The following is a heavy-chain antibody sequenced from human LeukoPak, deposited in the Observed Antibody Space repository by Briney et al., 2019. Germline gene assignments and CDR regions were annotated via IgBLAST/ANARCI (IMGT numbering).Heavy chain of an antibody. CDR3: VRVGGYYYESSGYYQY. V-gene: IGHV3-9*01. J-gene: IGHJ4*02. CDR1: GFTFDDYA. CDR2: ISWNSGSI. Sequence: SGGSLRLSCAASGFTFDDYAMHWVRQAPGKGLEWVSGISWNSGSIGYADSVKGRFTISRDNAKNSLYLQMNSLGAEDTAVYYCVRVGGYYYESSGYYQYWGQGTLVTVSS. D-gene: IGHD3-22*01.